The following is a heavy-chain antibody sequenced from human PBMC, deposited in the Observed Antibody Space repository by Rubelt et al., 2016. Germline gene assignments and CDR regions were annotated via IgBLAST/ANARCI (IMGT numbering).Heavy chain of an antibody. J-gene: IGHJ6*02. CDR1: GYTFTNYA. D-gene: IGHD3-22*01. Sequence: QVQLVQSGAEVKKPGASVKVSCKASGYTFTNYAMHWLRQAPGQRLEWMGWINAGNDDTKYSQEFQGRVTITRETSASTAYMELSSLRSEDTAVYYCARDGPYYDSSGSSYYYYGMDVWGQGTTVTVSS. V-gene: IGHV1-3*01. CDR2: INAGNDDT. CDR3: ARDGPYYDSSGSSYYYYGMDV.